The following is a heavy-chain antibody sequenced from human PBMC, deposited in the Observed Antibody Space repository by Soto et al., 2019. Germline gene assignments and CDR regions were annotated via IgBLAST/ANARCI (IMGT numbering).Heavy chain of an antibody. CDR2: IRSKPNNYAT. CDR3: AGDFYYNMDV. Sequence: EVQLVESGGGLVHPGGSLKLSCAASGFPFNGSAMHWVRQASGKGLEWVGRIRSKPNNYATAYAASLKGGFTISRDDSKNTAYLQMNSLKTEDTAVYYCAGDFYYNMDVWGQGTTVTVSS. CDR1: GFPFNGSA. V-gene: IGHV3-73*02. J-gene: IGHJ6*02.